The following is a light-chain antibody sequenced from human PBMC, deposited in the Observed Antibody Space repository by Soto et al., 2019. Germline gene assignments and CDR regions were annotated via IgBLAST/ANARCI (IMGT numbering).Light chain of an antibody. CDR2: DAS. V-gene: IGKV3-11*01. CDR1: QSISSD. J-gene: IGKJ1*01. Sequence: EIVLTQSPATLSLSPGERATLSCRASQSISSDLAWYQQKPGQAPRLFIYDASNRVTGIPARFRGSGSGTAFTPTTSTLEPEDFAVYYCQQRSSWPRTSGQGTKVE. CDR3: QQRSSWPRT.